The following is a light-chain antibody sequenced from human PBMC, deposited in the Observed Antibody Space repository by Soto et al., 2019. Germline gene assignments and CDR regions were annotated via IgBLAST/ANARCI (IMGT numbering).Light chain of an antibody. Sequence: EIVLTQSPGTLSLSPRETATLSCRASQTVSNSYLAWYQQKPGQAPRLLIYGTSSRSAGIPARFSGSGSGTDFTLTISRLEPEDFAVYSCQQYGTSPTFGQGTKLEIK. CDR2: GTS. CDR3: QQYGTSPT. V-gene: IGKV3-20*01. CDR1: QTVSNSY. J-gene: IGKJ2*01.